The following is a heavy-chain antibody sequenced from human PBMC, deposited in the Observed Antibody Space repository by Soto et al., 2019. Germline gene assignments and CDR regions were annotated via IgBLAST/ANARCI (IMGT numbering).Heavy chain of an antibody. CDR2: IYHSGST. J-gene: IGHJ3*02. CDR3: ARGQIAVAARGAFDI. V-gene: IGHV4-30-2*01. D-gene: IGHD6-19*01. CDR1: GGSISSGGYS. Sequence: QLQLQESGSGLVKPSQTLSLTCAVSGGSISSGGYSWSWIRQPPGKGLEWIGYIYHSGSTYYNPSLKSRVTISVDRSKNQFSLKLSSVTAADTAVYYCARGQIAVAARGAFDIWGQGTMVTVSS.